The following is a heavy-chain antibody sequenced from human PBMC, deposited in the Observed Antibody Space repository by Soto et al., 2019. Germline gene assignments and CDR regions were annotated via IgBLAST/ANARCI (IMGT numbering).Heavy chain of an antibody. CDR2: IYYSGST. CDR3: GRAHLETTVST. J-gene: IGHJ4*02. D-gene: IGHD4-17*01. V-gene: IGHV4-30-4*01. Sequence: QVQLQESGPGLVKPSQTLSLTCTVSGGSISSGDYYWSWIRQPPGKGLEWIGYIYYSGSTYYNPSLKSRVTILVDTSKNQFSLKPNSVTAADTAVYYCGRAHLETTVSTWGQGTLVTVSS. CDR1: GGSISSGDYY.